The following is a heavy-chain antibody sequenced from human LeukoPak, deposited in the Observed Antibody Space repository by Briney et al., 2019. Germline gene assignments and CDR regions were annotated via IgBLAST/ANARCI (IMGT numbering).Heavy chain of an antibody. CDR2: INSDGSST. CDR3: ARDKGYYDYVWGSYRRGYDAFDI. D-gene: IGHD3-16*02. V-gene: IGHV3-74*01. Sequence: PGGSLRLSCAASGFTFSSYWMHWVRQAPGKGLVWASRINSDGSSTSYADSVKGRFTISRDNAKNTLYLQMNSLRAEDTAVYYCARDKGYYDYVWGSYRRGYDAFDIWGQGTMVTVPS. CDR1: GFTFSSYW. J-gene: IGHJ3*02.